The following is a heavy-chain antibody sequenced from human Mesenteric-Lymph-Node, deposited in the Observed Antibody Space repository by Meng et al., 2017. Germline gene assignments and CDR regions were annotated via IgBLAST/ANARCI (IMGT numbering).Heavy chain of an antibody. CDR1: GGTFSSYA. Sequence: SVKVSCKASGGTFSSYAISWVRQAPGQGLEWMGGIIPIFGTANYAQKFQGRVTITADESTSTAYMELSSLRSEDTAVYYCARVRITMVRGVIKTYYYYYGMDVWGQGTTVTVSS. CDR3: ARVRITMVRGVIKTYYYYYGMDV. J-gene: IGHJ6*02. D-gene: IGHD3-10*01. V-gene: IGHV1-69*13. CDR2: IIPIFGTA.